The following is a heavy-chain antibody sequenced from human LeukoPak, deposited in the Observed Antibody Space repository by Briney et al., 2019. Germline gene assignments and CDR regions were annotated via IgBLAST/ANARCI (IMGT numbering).Heavy chain of an antibody. V-gene: IGHV4-38-2*02. CDR2: VHHSGRT. D-gene: IGHD4/OR15-4a*01. CDR1: GYSISSNYS. Sequence: SETLSLSCTVSGYSISSNYSWGWIRQPPGKGLEWIGSVHHSGRTYYNPSLKSRLTISINTSKKQFSLKVSSVTSADTAVYYCARLANYVPVCWGQGTLVTVSS. J-gene: IGHJ4*02. CDR3: ARLANYVPVC.